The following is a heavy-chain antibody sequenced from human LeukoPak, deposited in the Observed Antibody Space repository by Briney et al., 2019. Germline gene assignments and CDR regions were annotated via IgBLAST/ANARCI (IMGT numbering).Heavy chain of an antibody. CDR1: GFTFSSYS. Sequence: GGSLRLSCAASGFTFSSYSMNWVRQAPGKGLEWVSSISSSSSYIYYADSVKGRFTISRDNAKNSLYLQMNSLRAEDTAVYYCARGGVGATEPGDYWGQGTPVTVSS. V-gene: IGHV3-21*01. D-gene: IGHD1-26*01. J-gene: IGHJ4*02. CDR2: ISSSSSYI. CDR3: ARGGVGATEPGDY.